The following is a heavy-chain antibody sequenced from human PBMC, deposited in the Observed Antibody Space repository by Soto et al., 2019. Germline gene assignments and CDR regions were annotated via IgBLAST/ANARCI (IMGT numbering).Heavy chain of an antibody. CDR3: ARDDATYCGGDCYRYFCYGLDV. Sequence: QVQLVQSGAEVKKPGSSVKVSCKASGGTFSNHAISWVRQAPGQGLEWMGGIIPMFGTADYAQKFQGRVTITADESTTTAHMEMSRLRSEDSAVYYCARDDATYCGGDCYRYFCYGLDVWGQGTTVTVSS. D-gene: IGHD2-21*02. J-gene: IGHJ6*02. CDR2: IIPMFGTA. V-gene: IGHV1-69*01. CDR1: GGTFSNHA.